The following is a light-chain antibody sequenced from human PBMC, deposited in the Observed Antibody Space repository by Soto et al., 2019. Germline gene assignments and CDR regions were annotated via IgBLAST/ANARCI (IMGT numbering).Light chain of an antibody. J-gene: IGLJ1*01. CDR2: KNS. CDR1: ATFD. Sequence: QSILTQPPSVSGAPGQRATISCTGATFDVHWYQQLPESAPKLLIFKNSNRPAGVPDRFSGSEAGTSASLTNTGLQAGDESDYDCHSYDGRLSDYVFCPGTKVTVL. V-gene: IGLV1-40*01. CDR3: HSYDGRLSDYV.